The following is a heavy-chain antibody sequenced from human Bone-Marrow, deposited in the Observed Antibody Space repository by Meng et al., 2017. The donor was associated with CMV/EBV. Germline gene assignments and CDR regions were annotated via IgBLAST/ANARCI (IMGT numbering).Heavy chain of an antibody. CDR3: ARGRRITIFGVVGGGHAMDV. CDR2: IHHSGST. J-gene: IGHJ6*02. Sequence: ESLKISCAASGVTFSSYWMSWVRQAPGKGLEWIGEIHHSGSTNYNPSLKSRVTISVDTSKNQFSLKLSSVTAADTAVYYCARGRRITIFGVVGGGHAMDVWGQGTTVTVSS. D-gene: IGHD3-3*01. CDR1: GVTFSSYW. V-gene: IGHV4-34*01.